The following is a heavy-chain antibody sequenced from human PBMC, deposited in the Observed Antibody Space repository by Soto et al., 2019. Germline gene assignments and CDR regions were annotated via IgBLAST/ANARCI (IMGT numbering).Heavy chain of an antibody. CDR1: GLTLSDYY. CDR2: ISFSSSYT. Sequence: QVQLVESGGGLVKPGGSLRLSCAASGLTLSDYYMTWIRQAPGKGLEWVSDISFSSSYTNYEDSVKGRFTISRDNAKNSLYLQMNSLRAEDTAVYYCARDGYGFGKGYYLDHWGQGTLVTVSS. J-gene: IGHJ4*02. D-gene: IGHD5-18*01. CDR3: ARDGYGFGKGYYLDH. V-gene: IGHV3-11*06.